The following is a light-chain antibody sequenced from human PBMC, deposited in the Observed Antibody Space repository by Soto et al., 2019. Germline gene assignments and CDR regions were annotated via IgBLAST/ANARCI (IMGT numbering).Light chain of an antibody. CDR2: GAS. Sequence: EIVLTQSPGTLSLSPGEGATLSCRASHSVASTYLAWYQQKPGLAPRLIIYGASNRASGTPDRFSGGGSGTYFTLTISRLEPEDFAVYYCQQYGSSSFTFGQGTKLEIK. V-gene: IGKV3-20*01. CDR3: QQYGSSSFT. J-gene: IGKJ2*01. CDR1: HSVASTY.